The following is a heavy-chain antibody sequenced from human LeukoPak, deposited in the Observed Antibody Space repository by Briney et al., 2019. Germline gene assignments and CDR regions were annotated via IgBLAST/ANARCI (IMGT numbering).Heavy chain of an antibody. Sequence: GGSLRLSCAGSGFSFSSYGMHWVRQAPGKGLEWMAFIRSDGSNKYYADSVKGRFTISRDNSKNTLYLQMNSLRAEDTAVYYCARAPTFSGWFDYWGQGTLVTVSS. CDR3: ARAPTFSGWFDY. D-gene: IGHD6-19*01. CDR2: IRSDGSNK. CDR1: GFSFSSYG. J-gene: IGHJ4*02. V-gene: IGHV3-30*02.